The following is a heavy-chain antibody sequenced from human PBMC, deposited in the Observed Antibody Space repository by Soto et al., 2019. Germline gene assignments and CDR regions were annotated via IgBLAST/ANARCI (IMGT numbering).Heavy chain of an antibody. V-gene: IGHV4-30-2*01. CDR2: IYHSGST. Sequence: SETLSLTCAVSGGSISSGGYSWSWIRQPPGKGLDWIGYIYHSGSTYYNPSLKSRVTISVGRSKNQFSLKLSSVTAADTAVYYCVRVPDYWGQGTLVTVSS. J-gene: IGHJ4*02. CDR1: GGSISSGGYS. CDR3: VRVPDY.